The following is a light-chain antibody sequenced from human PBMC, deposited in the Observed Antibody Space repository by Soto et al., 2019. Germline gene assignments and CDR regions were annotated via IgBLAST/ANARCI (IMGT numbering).Light chain of an antibody. CDR2: KAS. Sequence: DIQMTQSPSTLSASVGDRVTITCRASQSISSWLAWYQQKPGKAPKLLIYKASSLESGVPSRFSGSGSGTKFTLTISSLQPDDFATYYCQQYKSYPTFGGGPKVDIK. V-gene: IGKV1-5*03. J-gene: IGKJ4*01. CDR3: QQYKSYPT. CDR1: QSISSW.